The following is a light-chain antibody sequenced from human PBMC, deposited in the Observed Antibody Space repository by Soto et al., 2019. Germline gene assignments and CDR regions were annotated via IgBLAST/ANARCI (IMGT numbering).Light chain of an antibody. V-gene: IGKV1-5*03. J-gene: IGKJ1*01. Sequence: DIQVTKSPSSLSAAIGERVSITFRASLDIGNDLDWYQQKPGKAPKLLIYETSSLESGVPSRFGGSGSGTEFTLTISSLQPDDFAIYYCQQYNSYSWTFGQGTKV. CDR3: QQYNSYSWT. CDR2: ETS. CDR1: LDIGND.